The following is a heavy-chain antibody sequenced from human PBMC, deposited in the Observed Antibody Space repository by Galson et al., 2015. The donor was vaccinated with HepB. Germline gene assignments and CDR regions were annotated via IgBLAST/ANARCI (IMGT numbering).Heavy chain of an antibody. Sequence: SLRLSCAVSGFTFSNYRMNWVRQAPGKGLEWVASISGSGDYRFYADSMKGRFTISRDNAMNSLFLQMDSLRAEDTAVYYRARDPTSDWYVEQWGQGTLVIVAS. J-gene: IGHJ4*02. CDR3: ARDPTSDWYVEQ. D-gene: IGHD6-19*01. V-gene: IGHV3-21*06. CDR2: ISGSGDYR. CDR1: GFTFSNYR.